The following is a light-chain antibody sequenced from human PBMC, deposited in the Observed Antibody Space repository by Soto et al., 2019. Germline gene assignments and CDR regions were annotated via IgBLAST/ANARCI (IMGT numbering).Light chain of an antibody. CDR1: QSISTY. V-gene: IGKV1-39*01. CDR3: QQSYNTPIT. Sequence: DLQMTQSPSSLSAFVGDRVTITCRASQSISTYLNWYQKRPGKAPNLLIYAASSLQSGVPSRFSGSGSGTDFTLTISSLQPEDFATYYCQQSYNTPITFGQGTRLEIE. CDR2: AAS. J-gene: IGKJ5*01.